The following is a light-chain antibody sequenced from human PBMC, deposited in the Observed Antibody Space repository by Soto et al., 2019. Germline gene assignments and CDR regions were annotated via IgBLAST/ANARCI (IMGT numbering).Light chain of an antibody. CDR3: QQYGSSPT. V-gene: IGKV3-20*01. Sequence: VLTQSAAPLSWSPGDRATLSWRASQSVSSSYLAWYQQKPGQAPRLLIYDASNRATGIPARFSGSGSGTDFTLPISSLEPEDFAVYYCQQYGSSPTFGQGTKVDIK. J-gene: IGKJ1*01. CDR1: QSVSSSY. CDR2: DAS.